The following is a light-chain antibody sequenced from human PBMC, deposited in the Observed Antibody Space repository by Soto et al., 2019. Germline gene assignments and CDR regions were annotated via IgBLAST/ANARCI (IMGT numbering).Light chain of an antibody. Sequence: AIRMTQSPSSFSASTGDRVTITCRASQGISSYLAWYQQKPGKAPKLLIYAASTLQSGVPSRFSGSGSGTDFPLTISCLQYEDFATYYCQQYYSYPITFGQGTRLEIK. CDR2: AAS. CDR3: QQYYSYPIT. CDR1: QGISSY. V-gene: IGKV1-8*01. J-gene: IGKJ5*01.